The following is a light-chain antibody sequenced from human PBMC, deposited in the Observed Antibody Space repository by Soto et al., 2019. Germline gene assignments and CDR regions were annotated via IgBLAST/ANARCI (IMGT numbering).Light chain of an antibody. CDR3: QQYTNAHGIT. CDR2: AAS. CDR1: QGVGNKY. V-gene: IGKV3-20*01. J-gene: IGKJ5*01. Sequence: EIALTQSPGTLSLSPGERATLSCRASQGVGNKYLAWYQQRPDQAHSLLIYAASSRATGVPDRFSGSGSGTDFTLTISRLEPEDFAVYYCQQYTNAHGITFGQGTRLEIK.